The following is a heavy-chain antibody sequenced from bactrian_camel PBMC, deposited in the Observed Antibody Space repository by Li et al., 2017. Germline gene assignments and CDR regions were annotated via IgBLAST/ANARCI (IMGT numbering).Heavy chain of an antibody. CDR2: IKSDGSDT. CDR1: GFTSSSYY. CDR3: SADPGADEEDCGRVVVSEIPYEPIY. J-gene: IGHJ4*01. D-gene: IGHD7*01. V-gene: IGHV3S6*01. Sequence: HVQLVESGGGLVQPGGSLRLSCAVNGFTSSSYYIYWVRQAPGKGLEWVSAIKSDGSDTRYANSVKDRFTISRDNAKNTLSLQLNSLKTEDTAMYYCSADPGADEEDCGRVVVSEIPYEPIYWGQGTQVTVS.